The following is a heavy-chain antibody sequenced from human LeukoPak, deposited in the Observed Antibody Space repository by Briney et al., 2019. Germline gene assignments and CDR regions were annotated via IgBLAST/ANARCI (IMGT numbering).Heavy chain of an antibody. D-gene: IGHD3-10*01. Sequence: ASVTVSFKASGYTFTSYGISWVRQAPGQGLEWMGWISAYNGNTNYAQKLQGRVTMTTDTSTSTAYMELRSLRSDDTAVYYCGLWFGELLSPIDYWGQGTLVTVSS. CDR1: GYTFTSYG. CDR3: GLWFGELLSPIDY. CDR2: ISAYNGNT. V-gene: IGHV1-18*01. J-gene: IGHJ4*02.